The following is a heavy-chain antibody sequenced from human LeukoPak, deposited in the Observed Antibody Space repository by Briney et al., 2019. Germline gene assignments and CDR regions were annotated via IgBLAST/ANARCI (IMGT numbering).Heavy chain of an antibody. Sequence: GGSLRLSCAASGFTFNTYAMHWVRQAAGMGLEWVAVISSAGSNKYYADSVKGRFTISRDNSENTLYLQMNSLRAEDTAVYYCARDVPQPDYWGQGTLVTVSS. CDR1: GFTFNTYA. D-gene: IGHD3-10*02. J-gene: IGHJ4*02. V-gene: IGHV3-30-3*01. CDR2: ISSAGSNK. CDR3: ARDVPQPDY.